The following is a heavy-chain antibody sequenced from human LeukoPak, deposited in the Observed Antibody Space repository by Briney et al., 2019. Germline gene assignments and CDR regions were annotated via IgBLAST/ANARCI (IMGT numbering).Heavy chain of an antibody. V-gene: IGHV3-23*01. CDR2: ISGSGGNT. J-gene: IGHJ4*02. CDR1: GFTFSNYV. D-gene: IGHD5-12*01. CDR3: AKEWPSRWLRLTCYFDY. Sequence: PGGSLRLSCAASGFTFSNYVMSRVRQVPGKGLEWVSTISGSGGNTFHADSVKGRFTISRDNSKDTLYLQMDSLRADDTAIYYCAKEWPSRWLRLTCYFDYWGQGTLVTVSS.